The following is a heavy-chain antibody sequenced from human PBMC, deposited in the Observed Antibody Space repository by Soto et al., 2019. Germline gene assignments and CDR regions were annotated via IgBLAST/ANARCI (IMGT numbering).Heavy chain of an antibody. J-gene: IGHJ4*02. V-gene: IGHV4-59*01. CDR1: SDSITNYY. D-gene: IGHD2-15*01. CDR3: ARVGGTRGWY. Sequence: QVQLQESGPGLVKPSETLSLTCTVSSDSITNYYWSWIRQSPGKGLEWIGYIHDSGRSNYNPSLKSQVKISLDPSKNQSSLKLNSVTAADTAVYYCARVGGTRGWYWGQGTLVTVSS. CDR2: IHDSGRS.